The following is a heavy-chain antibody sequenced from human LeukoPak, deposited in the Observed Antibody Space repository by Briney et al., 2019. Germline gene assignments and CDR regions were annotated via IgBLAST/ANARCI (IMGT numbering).Heavy chain of an antibody. CDR1: GFTVSSNY. CDR3: ARGVEY. Sequence: PGGSLRLSCAASGFTVSSNYMSWVRQAPGEGLEWVSVIYSGGSTHYADSVKGRFTNSRDSSKNTQYLQMNSLGAEDTAVYYCARGVEYWGQGTLVTVSS. J-gene: IGHJ4*02. V-gene: IGHV3-53*01. CDR2: IYSGGST. D-gene: IGHD1-1*01.